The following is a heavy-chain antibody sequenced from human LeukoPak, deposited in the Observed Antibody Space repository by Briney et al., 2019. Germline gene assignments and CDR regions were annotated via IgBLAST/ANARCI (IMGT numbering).Heavy chain of an antibody. J-gene: IGHJ4*02. CDR1: GGSISSGGYY. CDR2: INHSGST. Sequence: SETLSLTCTVSGGSISSGGYYWSWLRQPPGQGLEWIGEINHSGSTNYNPSLKSRVTISVDTSKNQFSLKLSSVTAADTAVYYCARGLTVDYWGQGTLVTVSS. D-gene: IGHD3-16*01. CDR3: ARGLTVDY. V-gene: IGHV4-39*07.